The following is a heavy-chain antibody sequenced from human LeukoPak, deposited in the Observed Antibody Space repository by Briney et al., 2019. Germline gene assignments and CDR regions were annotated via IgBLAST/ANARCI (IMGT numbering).Heavy chain of an antibody. CDR1: GFTFSSYA. CDR3: ARDYVSGITIFGVAQGDV. CDR2: ISGSDGST. J-gene: IGHJ3*01. Sequence: GGSLRLSCAASGFTFSSYAMSWVRQAPGKGLEWVSGISGSDGSTNYADSVKGRFTISRENSKNTLYLQMNSLRAEDTAVYYCARDYVSGITIFGVAQGDVWGQGTMVTVSS. V-gene: IGHV3-23*01. D-gene: IGHD3-3*01.